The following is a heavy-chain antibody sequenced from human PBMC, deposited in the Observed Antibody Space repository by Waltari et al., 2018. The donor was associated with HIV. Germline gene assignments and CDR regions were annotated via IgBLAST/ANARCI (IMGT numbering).Heavy chain of an antibody. CDR1: EFTYNKYW. CDR2: IKQDESEK. CDR3: AREALYDSSGYYFDY. J-gene: IGHJ4*02. V-gene: IGHV3-7*01. D-gene: IGHD3-22*01. Sequence: EVQLVESGGGLVQPGGSLRLHCSASEFTYNKYWMTWVRQAPGKGLEWVANIKQDESEKYYVDSVKGRFTISRDNAKNSLFLQMNSLRAEDTAVYYCAREALYDSSGYYFDYWGQGTLVTVSS.